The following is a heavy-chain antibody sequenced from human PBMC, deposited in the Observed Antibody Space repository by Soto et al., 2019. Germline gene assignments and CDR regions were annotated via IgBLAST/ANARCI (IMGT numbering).Heavy chain of an antibody. J-gene: IGHJ4*02. Sequence: SEPLSLTCNVSGVTIRGYFWNWIRQPPGKTLEWIGSIYYTGGTNYNPSLKSRGTISVDTSKNHFSLKFNSLTAADTAVYYGASRTLSTIAARNFWGQGTQDTVSS. CDR3: ASRTLSTIAARNF. D-gene: IGHD6-6*01. CDR1: GVTIRGYF. CDR2: IYYTGGT. V-gene: IGHV4-59*01.